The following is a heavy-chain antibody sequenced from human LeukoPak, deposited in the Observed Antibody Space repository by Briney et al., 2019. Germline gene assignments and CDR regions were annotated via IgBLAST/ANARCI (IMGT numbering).Heavy chain of an antibody. Sequence: KPSETLSLTCTVSGGSISSYYWSWIRQPPGKGLEWMGYIYYSGSTNYNPSLKSRVTISVDTSKNQFSLKLSSVTAADTAVYYCARGPLRHYYGSGDDAFDIWGQGTMVTVSS. J-gene: IGHJ3*02. CDR3: ARGPLRHYYGSGDDAFDI. D-gene: IGHD3-10*01. CDR1: GGSISSYY. CDR2: IYYSGST. V-gene: IGHV4-59*01.